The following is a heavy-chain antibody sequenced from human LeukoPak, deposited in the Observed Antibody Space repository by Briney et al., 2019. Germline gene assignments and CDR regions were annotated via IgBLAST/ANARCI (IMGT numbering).Heavy chain of an antibody. Sequence: GGSLRLSCAASGFTFYDYTMHWVRHAPGRGLGWVSLISWDSRSTYYAYSVKGRFTISRDSGKNSLYLQMYSLRTEDTALYYCARAPYGNYGTLDYWGQGTLVTVSS. CDR2: ISWDSRST. CDR3: ARAPYGNYGTLDY. D-gene: IGHD4-11*01. V-gene: IGHV3-43*01. CDR1: GFTFYDYT. J-gene: IGHJ4*02.